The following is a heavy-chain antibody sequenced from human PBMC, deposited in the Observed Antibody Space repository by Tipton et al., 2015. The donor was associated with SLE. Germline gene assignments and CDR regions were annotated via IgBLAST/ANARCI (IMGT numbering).Heavy chain of an antibody. V-gene: IGHV3-30*12. J-gene: IGHJ6*02. CDR1: GFTFSDCG. D-gene: IGHD2-2*01. CDR2: VRYDGSQT. CDR3: LVPVFG. Sequence: RSLRLSCAASGFTFSDCGMHWVRQAPGKGLEWVAFVRYDGSQTYYADSVKGRVAISRDNSKNTLYLQMNSLRAEGTAVYCCLVPVFGWGQGTTVTVSS.